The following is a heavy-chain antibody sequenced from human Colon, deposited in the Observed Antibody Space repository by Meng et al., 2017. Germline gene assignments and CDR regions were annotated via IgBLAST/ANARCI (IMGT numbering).Heavy chain of an antibody. CDR2: ITGSDTTR. Sequence: EVQLLESGGGLVQPGGSLRRSCAASGFIFSNYAMTWVRQALGKGLEWASSITGSDTTRYYADSVKGRFAISRDNSKNTVYLQMNSLRAEDTAVYYCAALSWCGDNCFPGYWGQGTLVTVSS. CDR3: AALSWCGDNCFPGY. CDR1: GFIFSNYA. V-gene: IGHV3-23*01. J-gene: IGHJ4*02. D-gene: IGHD2-21*02.